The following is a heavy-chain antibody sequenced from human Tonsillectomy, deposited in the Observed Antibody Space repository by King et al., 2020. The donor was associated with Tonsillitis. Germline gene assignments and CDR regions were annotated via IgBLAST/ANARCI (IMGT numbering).Heavy chain of an antibody. CDR3: ARGQCQYSSGWRDQNAFDI. D-gene: IGHD6-19*01. V-gene: IGHV3-21*01. J-gene: IGHJ3*02. CDR1: GFTFSSYS. Sequence: VQLVESGGGLVKPGVSLRLSCAASGFTFSSYSMNWVRQAPGKGLEWVSSISSSTSYIYYADSVKGRFTISRDNAKNSLYLQMNSLRAEDTAVDYCARGQCQYSSGWRDQNAFDIWGQGTMVTVSS. CDR2: ISSSTSYI.